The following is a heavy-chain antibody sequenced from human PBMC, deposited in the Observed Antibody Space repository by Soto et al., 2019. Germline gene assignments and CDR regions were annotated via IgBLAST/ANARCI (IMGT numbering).Heavy chain of an antibody. J-gene: IGHJ5*02. V-gene: IGHV4-39*07. CDR2: IYYSGST. D-gene: IGHD1-26*01. CDR3: ARDRSGRGSYFLLDP. CDR1: GGSISSSSYY. Sequence: PSETLSLTCTVSGGSISSSSYYWGWIRQPPGSGLEWIGSIYYSGSTYYNPSLKSRVTISVDTSKNQFSLKLSSVTAADTAVYYCARDRSGRGSYFLLDPWGQGTLVPVSS.